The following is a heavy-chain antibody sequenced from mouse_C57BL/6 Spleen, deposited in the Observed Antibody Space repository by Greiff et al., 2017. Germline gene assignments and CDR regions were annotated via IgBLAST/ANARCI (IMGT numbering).Heavy chain of an antibody. J-gene: IGHJ4*01. D-gene: IGHD1-1*01. CDR1: GFTFSSYA. CDR3: TGSSYGAMDY. V-gene: IGHV5-9-1*02. Sequence: VKVVESGECLFKPGGSLKLSCAASGFTFSSYAMSLVRQTPEKRLEWVAYISSGGDFIYSAETVKGRFTISRDNARHTLYLQMSSLKSEDTAMYYGTGSSYGAMDYWGQGTSVTVYS. CDR2: ISSGGDFI.